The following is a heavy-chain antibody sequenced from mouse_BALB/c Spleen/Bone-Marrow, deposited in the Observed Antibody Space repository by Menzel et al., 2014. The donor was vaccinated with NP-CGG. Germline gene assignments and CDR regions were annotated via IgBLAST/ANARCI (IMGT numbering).Heavy chain of an antibody. CDR3: TIRYYAMDY. CDR1: GYTFTRYT. J-gene: IGHJ4*01. D-gene: IGHD1-1*01. V-gene: IGHV1-4*01. Sequence: VQLQESGAELARPGAPVKMSCQASGYTFTRYTMHWEKKRPGQGLEWIGYIIPNSGYSNYNQKFKDKATLTADKSSSTAYMQLSSLTSEDSAVYYCTIRYYAMDYRGQGTSVTVSS. CDR2: IIPNSGYS.